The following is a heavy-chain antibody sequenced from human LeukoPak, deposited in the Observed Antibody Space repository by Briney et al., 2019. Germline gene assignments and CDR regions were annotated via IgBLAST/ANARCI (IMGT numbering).Heavy chain of an antibody. CDR3: AGQISMVRGVIVTHPFDD. J-gene: IGHJ4*02. CDR2: VSAYNGNT. V-gene: IGHV1-18*01. D-gene: IGHD3-10*01. Sequence: ASVKVSCKASGYTFTSYGISWVQQPPAQGLEWMGWVSAYNGNTNYAQKLQGRVTMTTDTSTSTAYMELRSLISADNTVYYSAGQISMVRGVIVTHPFDDWGQGTLVTVSS. CDR1: GYTFTSYG.